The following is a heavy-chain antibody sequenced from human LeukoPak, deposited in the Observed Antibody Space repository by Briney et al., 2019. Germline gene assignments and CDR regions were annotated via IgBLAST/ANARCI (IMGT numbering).Heavy chain of an antibody. J-gene: IGHJ4*02. D-gene: IGHD3-16*02. CDR3: ARQSAQYDYVWGSYRYPELDY. V-gene: IGHV2-70*01. CDR1: GFSLSTSGMC. CDR2: IDWDDDK. Sequence: PTLVNPTQTLTLTCTFSGFSLSTSGMCVSWIRQPPGKALEWLSLIDWDDDKYYSTSLKNRLTISKDTSKKQGVLTMTNMDPVDTATYYCARQSAQYDYVWGSYRYPELDYWGQGTLVTVSS.